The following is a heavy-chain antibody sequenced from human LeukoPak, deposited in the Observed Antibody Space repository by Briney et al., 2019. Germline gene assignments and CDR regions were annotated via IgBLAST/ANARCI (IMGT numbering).Heavy chain of an antibody. Sequence: MSSETLSLTCTVSGGSISSYYWSWIRQPPGKGLEWIWYIYYSGSTNYNPSLKSRVTISVDTSKNQFSLKLSSVTAADTAVYYCARYIAAAATNWFDPWGQGTLVTVSS. J-gene: IGHJ5*02. CDR3: ARYIAAAATNWFDP. V-gene: IGHV4-59*01. D-gene: IGHD6-13*01. CDR1: GGSISSYY. CDR2: IYYSGST.